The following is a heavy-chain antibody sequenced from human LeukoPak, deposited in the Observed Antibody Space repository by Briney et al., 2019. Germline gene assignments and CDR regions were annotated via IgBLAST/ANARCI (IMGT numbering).Heavy chain of an antibody. V-gene: IGHV3-74*01. CDR2: ITSDSIST. CDR3: VRDTSVSRMDV. Sequence: GGSLRLSCTASGFTFSSHWMHWVRQAPGKGLVWVSRITSDSISTAYAHSVEGRFTISSDNAKNTLYLQMYSLRVDDTAVYYCVRDTSVSRMDVWGQGTTVTVSS. CDR1: GFTFSSHW. D-gene: IGHD4-11*01. J-gene: IGHJ6*02.